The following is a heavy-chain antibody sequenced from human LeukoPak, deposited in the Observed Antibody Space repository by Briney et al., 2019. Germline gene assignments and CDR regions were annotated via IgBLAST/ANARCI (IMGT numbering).Heavy chain of an antibody. V-gene: IGHV3-23*01. J-gene: IGHJ4*02. CDR1: GFSFSSYA. Sequence: GGSLRLSCAASGFSFSSYAMTWARQAPAKGLEWVSAISGDGTRTYYADSVKGRFTISRDNSKSTLYLEMSSLRVEDTAIYYCAKWPEGAMDYFDYWGQGTLVTVSS. CDR3: AKWPEGAMDYFDY. D-gene: IGHD3-16*01. CDR2: ISGDGTRT.